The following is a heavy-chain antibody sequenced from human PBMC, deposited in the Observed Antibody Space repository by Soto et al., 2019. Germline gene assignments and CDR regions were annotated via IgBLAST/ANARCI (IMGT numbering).Heavy chain of an antibody. Sequence: GGSLRLSYAASRFPFDDYAMHWVLQAPGKGLEWVSFISWDGDITYYADSVKGRFTISRDNSQNSLYLQMNSLRGEDTAFYYCAKGGGYTYGLFDYWGQGTQVTVSS. D-gene: IGHD5-18*01. J-gene: IGHJ4*02. CDR1: RFPFDDYA. CDR3: AKGGGYTYGLFDY. CDR2: ISWDGDIT. V-gene: IGHV3-43D*04.